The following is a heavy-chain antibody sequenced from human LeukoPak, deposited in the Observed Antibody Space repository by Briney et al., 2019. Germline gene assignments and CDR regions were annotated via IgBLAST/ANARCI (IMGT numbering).Heavy chain of an antibody. CDR3: ARVRSGNYPDY. CDR2: IYHSGST. V-gene: IGHV4-30-2*01. CDR1: GGSISSGGYS. J-gene: IGHJ4*02. Sequence: PSQTLSLTCAVSGGSISSGGYSWSWIRQPPGKGLEWIGYIYHSGSTYYNPSLKSRVTISVDTSKNQFSLKLSSVTAADTAVYYCARVRSGNYPDYWGQGTRVTVS. D-gene: IGHD3-22*01.